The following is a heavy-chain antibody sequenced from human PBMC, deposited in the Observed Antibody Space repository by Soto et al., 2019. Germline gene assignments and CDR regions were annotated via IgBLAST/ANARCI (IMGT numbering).Heavy chain of an antibody. CDR3: ARDGGDCSGGRGYGYYYYYGMDV. Sequence: PGGSLRLSCAASGFTFSSYAMHWVRQAPGKGLEWVAVISYDGSNKYYADSVKGRFTISRDNSKNALYLQMNSLPAEDTAVYYCARDGGDCSGGRGYGYYYYYGMDVWGQGTTVTVSS. CDR2: ISYDGSNK. D-gene: IGHD2-15*01. J-gene: IGHJ6*02. V-gene: IGHV3-30-3*01. CDR1: GFTFSSYA.